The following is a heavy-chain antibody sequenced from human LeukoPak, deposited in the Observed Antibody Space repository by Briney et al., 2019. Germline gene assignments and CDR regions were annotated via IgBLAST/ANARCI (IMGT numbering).Heavy chain of an antibody. J-gene: IGHJ4*01. V-gene: IGHV3-21*01. CDR3: AKDRGSCGGGNCWYYFDN. CDR1: GFTFSSYN. CDR2: ISSSSSYK. D-gene: IGHD2-21*01. Sequence: GGSLRLSCAASGFTFSSYNMNWVRQAPGKGLEWVSSISSSSSYKYYADSVKGRFTISRDNAKNSLYLQMNSLRDEDTAVYYCAKDRGSCGGGNCWYYFDNWGQGILVTVSS.